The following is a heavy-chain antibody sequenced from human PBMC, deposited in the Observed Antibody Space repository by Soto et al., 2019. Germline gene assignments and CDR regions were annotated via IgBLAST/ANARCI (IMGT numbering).Heavy chain of an antibody. CDR3: AHRILRTVFGLVTTAAIYFDF. V-gene: IGHV2-5*02. D-gene: IGHD3-3*01. CDR2: IYWDDDK. CDR1: GFSLTTSGVG. J-gene: IGHJ4*02. Sequence: QITLNESGRTVVKPAETLTLTCTFSGFSLTTSGVGVGWIRQSPGKAPEWLALIYWDDDKRYSASLKSRLPITKDTSKNQVVLTMASVDPADTATYYCAHRILRTVFGLVTTAAIYFDFWGQGTPVVVSS.